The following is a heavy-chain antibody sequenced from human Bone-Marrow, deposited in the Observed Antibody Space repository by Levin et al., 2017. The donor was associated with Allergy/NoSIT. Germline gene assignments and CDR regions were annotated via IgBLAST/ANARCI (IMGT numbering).Heavy chain of an antibody. V-gene: IGHV3-33*06. CDR3: AKEYNDYDLQTNDAFDI. CDR2: IWFDGSNQ. D-gene: IGHD5-12*01. CDR1: GFGLRNNG. Sequence: GGSLRLSCTASGFGLRNNGMHWVRQAPDKGLEWVGVIWFDGSNQYYADSVKGRFTISRDDSKNTVFLQMNSLRPEDTAVYFCAKEYNDYDLQTNDAFDIWGPGTMVIVSS. J-gene: IGHJ3*02.